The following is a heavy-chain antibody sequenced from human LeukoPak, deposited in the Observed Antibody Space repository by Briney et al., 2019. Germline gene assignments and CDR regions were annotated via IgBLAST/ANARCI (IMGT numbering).Heavy chain of an antibody. CDR3: ARGYNWNDAWFDP. CDR2: INPNSGGT. Sequence: ASVKVSCTASRYTFTGYYMHWVRQAPGQGLEWMGWINPNSGGTNYAQKFQGRVTMTRDTSISTAYMELSRLRSDDTAVYYCARGYNWNDAWFDPWGQGTLVTVSS. V-gene: IGHV1-2*02. J-gene: IGHJ5*02. CDR1: RYTFTGYY. D-gene: IGHD1-1*01.